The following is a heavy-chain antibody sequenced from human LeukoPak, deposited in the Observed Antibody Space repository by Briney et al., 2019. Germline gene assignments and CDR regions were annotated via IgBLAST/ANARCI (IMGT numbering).Heavy chain of an antibody. CDR3: ARDAIVRDYSNSDY. CDR1: GYTFTGYY. J-gene: IGHJ4*02. V-gene: IGHV1-2*02. Sequence: ASVKLSCKASGYTFTGYYIHWVRQAPGQGLDLMGWINPNSGGTNYAQKLQGRVTMTRDTSISTAYMELSRLTSDDTAVYYCARDAIVRDYSNSDYWGQGTPVTVSS. D-gene: IGHD4-11*01. CDR2: INPNSGGT.